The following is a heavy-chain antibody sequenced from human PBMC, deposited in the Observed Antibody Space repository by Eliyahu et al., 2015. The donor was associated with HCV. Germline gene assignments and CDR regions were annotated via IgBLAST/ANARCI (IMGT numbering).Heavy chain of an antibody. Sequence: QITLKESGPTLVKPTQTLTLTCTFSGFSLSPSGVGVGWIRQPPGKALEWLALIYWDDDKRYSPSLKSRLTITKDTSKNQVALKMTNMDPVDTATYYCARHEGMYYYGSGSYPPKVHAFDIWGQGTMVTVSS. CDR3: ARHEGMYYYGSGSYPPKVHAFDI. J-gene: IGHJ3*02. V-gene: IGHV2-5*02. CDR2: IYWDDDK. D-gene: IGHD3-10*01. CDR1: GFSLSPSGVG.